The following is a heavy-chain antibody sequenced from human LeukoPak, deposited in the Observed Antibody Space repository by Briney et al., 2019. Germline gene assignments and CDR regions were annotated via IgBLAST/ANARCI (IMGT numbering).Heavy chain of an antibody. CDR2: IYHSGST. J-gene: IGHJ4*02. D-gene: IGHD1-26*01. V-gene: IGHV4-30-2*01. CDR1: GGSISSGGYS. Sequence: PSQTLSLTCAVSGGSISSGGYSWSWIRQPPGKGLEWIGYIYHSGSTYYNPSLKSRVTISVDRSKNQFSLKLSSVTAADTAVYYCARGEGGAADYRGQGTLVTVSS. CDR3: ARGEGGAADY.